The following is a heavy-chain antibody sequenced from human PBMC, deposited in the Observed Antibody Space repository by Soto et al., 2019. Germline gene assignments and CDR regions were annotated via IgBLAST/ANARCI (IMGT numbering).Heavy chain of an antibody. CDR3: ATGSPYYYGSGGMWDS. CDR1: GGSMSSPNW. J-gene: IGHJ4*02. Sequence: QVRLQESGPGLVKPSGTLSLTCLVSGGSMSSPNWWTWVRQAPVKGLEWIAEIHHSGATNYRPSLKSRAVISIDQSNNQFSLQLTSVTAADTAGYYCATGSPYYYGSGGMWDSWGRGALVTVSS. CDR2: IHHSGAT. V-gene: IGHV4-4*02. D-gene: IGHD3-10*01.